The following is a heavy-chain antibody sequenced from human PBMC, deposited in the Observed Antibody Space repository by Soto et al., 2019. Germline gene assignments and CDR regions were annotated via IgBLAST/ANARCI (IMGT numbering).Heavy chain of an antibody. Sequence: PGESLKISCKGSGYSFTSYWIGWVRQMPGKGLEWVGIIYPGDSDTRYSPSFQGQVTISADKSISTAYLQWSSLKASDTAMYYWVCSGENQLLWSPDFDYWGQGTLVTVSS. J-gene: IGHJ4*02. D-gene: IGHD2-2*01. V-gene: IGHV5-51*01. CDR3: VCSGENQLLWSPDFDY. CDR2: IYPGDSDT. CDR1: GYSFTSYW.